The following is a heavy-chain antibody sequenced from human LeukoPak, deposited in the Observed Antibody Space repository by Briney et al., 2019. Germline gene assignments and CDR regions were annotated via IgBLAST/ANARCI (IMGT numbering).Heavy chain of an antibody. V-gene: IGHV3-66*01. Sequence: PGGSLRLSCAASGFTVSSNYMSWVRQAPGKGLEWVSVIYSGGSTNYADSVKGRFTISRDNAKNSLYLQMNSLRAEDTAVYCCARDSPGGSSSRTDYWGQGTLVTVSS. CDR2: IYSGGST. CDR3: ARDSPGGSSSRTDY. CDR1: GFTVSSNY. J-gene: IGHJ4*02. D-gene: IGHD6-13*01.